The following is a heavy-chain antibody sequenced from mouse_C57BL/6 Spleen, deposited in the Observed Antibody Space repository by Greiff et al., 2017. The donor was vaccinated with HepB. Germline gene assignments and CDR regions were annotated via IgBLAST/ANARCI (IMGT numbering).Heavy chain of an antibody. CDR1: GFNIKDDY. D-gene: IGHD2-4*01. J-gene: IGHJ3*01. CDR2: IDPENGDT. V-gene: IGHV14-4*01. CDR3: TTGDDYDRFAY. Sequence: VQLQQSGAELVRPGASVKLSCTASGFNIKDDYMHWVKQRPEQGLEWIGWIDPENGDTEYASKFQGKATITADTSSNTAYLQLSSLTSEDTAVYYCTTGDDYDRFAYWGQGTLVTVSA.